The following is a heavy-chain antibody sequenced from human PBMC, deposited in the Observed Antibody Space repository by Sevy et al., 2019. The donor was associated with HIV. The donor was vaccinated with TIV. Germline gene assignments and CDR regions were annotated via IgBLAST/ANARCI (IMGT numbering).Heavy chain of an antibody. Sequence: GGSLRLSCAASGFTFSSYGMHWVRQAPGKGLEWVAVIWYDGSNKYYADSVRGRFTISRDNSKNTLYLQMNSLRAEDTAVYYWARDPDYGGNSAFDYWGQGTLVTVSS. CDR2: IWYDGSNK. J-gene: IGHJ4*02. D-gene: IGHD4-17*01. CDR3: ARDPDYGGNSAFDY. CDR1: GFTFSSYG. V-gene: IGHV3-33*01.